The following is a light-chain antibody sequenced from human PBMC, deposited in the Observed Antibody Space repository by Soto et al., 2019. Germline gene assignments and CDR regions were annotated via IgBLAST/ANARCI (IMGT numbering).Light chain of an antibody. Sequence: DIQMTQSPSTLSASVGDRVTITCRASQNIERWLAWYQQKPGKAPKLLLYDVSSLESGVPSRFSGSGSGTEFILTINGLQHDDFETYFCQQFKSGTWTFGQGTKVDIK. CDR3: QQFKSGTWT. J-gene: IGKJ1*01. CDR2: DVS. CDR1: QNIERW. V-gene: IGKV1-5*01.